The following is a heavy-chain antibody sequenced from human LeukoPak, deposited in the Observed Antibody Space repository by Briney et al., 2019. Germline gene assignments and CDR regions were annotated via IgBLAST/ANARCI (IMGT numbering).Heavy chain of an antibody. D-gene: IGHD2-15*01. J-gene: IGHJ4*02. CDR2: IWYDGSNK. V-gene: IGHV3-33*06. Sequence: GGSLRLSRAVSGLTFSSYGMHWVRQAPGKGVEGVAVIWYDGSNKYYADSVRGRFIISRDSSKNTLYLQMNSLRAEDTAVYYCANPLGYCSGGSCYSGGPDYWDQGTLVTVSS. CDR3: ANPLGYCSGGSCYSGGPDY. CDR1: GLTFSSYG.